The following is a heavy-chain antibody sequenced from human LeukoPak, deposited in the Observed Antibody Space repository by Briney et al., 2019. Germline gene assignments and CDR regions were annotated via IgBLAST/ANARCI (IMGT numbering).Heavy chain of an antibody. V-gene: IGHV3-15*01. CDR1: GFTFSNAW. CDR2: IKSKTVGSTT. CDR3: TTGAGYSDAFDI. Sequence: PGGSLRLSCAASGFTFSNAWMSWVRQAPGKGLEWVGRIKSKTVGSTTAYAAPGKGRFTILRDELKNTLYLEMNSLKTEDTAVYYCTTGAGYSDAFDIWGQGTMVTVSS. D-gene: IGHD3-10*01. J-gene: IGHJ3*02.